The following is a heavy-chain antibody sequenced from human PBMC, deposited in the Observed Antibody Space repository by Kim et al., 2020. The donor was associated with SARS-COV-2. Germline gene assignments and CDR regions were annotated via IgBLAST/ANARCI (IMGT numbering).Heavy chain of an antibody. CDR3: ARDRRGGSYPDY. V-gene: IGHV4-61*02. J-gene: IGHJ4*02. Sequence: SETLSLTCTVSGGSISSGSYYWSWIRQPAGKGLEWIGRIYTSGSTNYNPSLKSRVTISVDTSKNQFSLKLSSVTAADTAVYYCARDRRGGSYPDYWGQGTLVTVSS. CDR2: IYTSGST. CDR1: GGSISSGSYY. D-gene: IGHD1-26*01.